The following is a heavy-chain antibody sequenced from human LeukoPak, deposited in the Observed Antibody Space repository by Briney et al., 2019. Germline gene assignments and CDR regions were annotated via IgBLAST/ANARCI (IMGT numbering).Heavy chain of an antibody. D-gene: IGHD5-18*01. J-gene: IGHJ4*02. Sequence: PGGSLRLSCAASGFTFSSYAMSWVRQAPGKGLEWVSAISGSGGSTYYADSVKGRFTISRDNSKNTLYLQMNSLRAEDTAVYYCAKDFLQLEVAPPDYWGQGTLVTVSS. CDR1: GFTFSSYA. CDR2: ISGSGGST. CDR3: AKDFLQLEVAPPDY. V-gene: IGHV3-23*01.